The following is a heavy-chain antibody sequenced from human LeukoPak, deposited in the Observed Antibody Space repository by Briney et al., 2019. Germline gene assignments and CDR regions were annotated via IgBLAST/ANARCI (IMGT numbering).Heavy chain of an antibody. CDR1: GGTFSSYA. CDR3: ARDHYSDIVVVVAAHAGSWFDP. V-gene: IGHV1-18*01. CDR2: ISAYNGNT. D-gene: IGHD2-15*01. Sequence: ASVKVSCKASGGTFSSYAISWVRQAPGQGLEWMGWISAYNGNTNCAQKLRGRVTMTTDTSTSTAYMELRSLRSDDTAVYYCARDHYSDIVVVVAAHAGSWFDPWGQGTLVTVSS. J-gene: IGHJ5*02.